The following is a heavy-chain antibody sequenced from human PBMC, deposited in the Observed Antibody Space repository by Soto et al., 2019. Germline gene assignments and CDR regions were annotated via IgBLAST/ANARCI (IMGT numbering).Heavy chain of an antibody. Sequence: ASVKVSCKASGYTFTGYYMHWVRQAPGQGLEWMGWINPNSGSTNYAQKFQGRVTMTRDTSISTAYMELSRLRSDDTGVYYCARSGKWELKYYHYYYGMDGWGQGTTVTVSS. D-gene: IGHD1-26*01. CDR2: INPNSGST. J-gene: IGHJ6*02. V-gene: IGHV1-2*02. CDR1: GYTFTGYY. CDR3: ARSGKWELKYYHYYYGMDG.